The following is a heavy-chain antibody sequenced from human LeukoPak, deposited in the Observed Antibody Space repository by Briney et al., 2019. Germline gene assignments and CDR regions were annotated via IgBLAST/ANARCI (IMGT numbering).Heavy chain of an antibody. D-gene: IGHD3-22*01. CDR2: ISSSSSTI. Sequence: PGGSLRLSCAASGFTFSSYSMNWVRQAPGKGLEWVSYISSSSSTIYYADSVKGRFTISRDNAKNSLYLQMNSLRAEDTAVYYCARDTDDSSGYWGGSFDYWGQGTLVTVSS. CDR1: GFTFSSYS. V-gene: IGHV3-48*01. J-gene: IGHJ4*02. CDR3: ARDTDDSSGYWGGSFDY.